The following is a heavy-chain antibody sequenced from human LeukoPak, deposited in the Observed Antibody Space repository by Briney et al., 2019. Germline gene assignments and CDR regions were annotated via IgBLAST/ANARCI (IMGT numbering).Heavy chain of an antibody. V-gene: IGHV1-2*02. CDR3: ATSAGDYRSGHYYYMGV. D-gene: IGHD4-11*01. J-gene: IGHJ6*03. CDR2: INPNTAGT. CDR1: GYTFTGYY. Sequence: ASVKVSCKASGYTFTGYYFHWVRQAPGQGLEWMGWINPNTAGTNYAQKFLGGVTLTWDTSISTAYMELNRLTSDDTAVYYCATSAGDYRSGHYYYMGVWGKGTSVTVSS.